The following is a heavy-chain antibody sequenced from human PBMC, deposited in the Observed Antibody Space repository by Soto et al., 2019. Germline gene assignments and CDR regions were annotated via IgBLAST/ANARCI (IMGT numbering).Heavy chain of an antibody. CDR2: IYYSGST. D-gene: IGHD3-3*01. J-gene: IGHJ5*02. CDR3: ARVTIFGVVNNWFEP. Sequence: PSETLSLTCTVSGASIGSGDYYWSWIRQLPGRRLEWIGYIYYSGSTHYNPSLQSRVSISVDTSKNQFSLNMRSVTAADTAVYFCARVTIFGVVNNWFEPWGQGTLVTVSS. V-gene: IGHV4-31*03. CDR1: GASIGSGDYY.